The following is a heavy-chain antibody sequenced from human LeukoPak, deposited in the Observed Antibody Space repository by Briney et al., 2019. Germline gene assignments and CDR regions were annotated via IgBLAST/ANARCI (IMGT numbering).Heavy chain of an antibody. CDR1: GFSFDDYA. J-gene: IGHJ4*02. CDR3: VRESGSYYFDY. CDR2: VTGNGATI. V-gene: IGHV3-9*03. Sequence: AGESLRLSCAASGFSFDDYAMHWVRQAPGKGLEWVSGVTGNGATIAYAASVKGRFTVSRDNAKSSLYLQMSSLRAEDMALYYCVRESGSYYFDYWGQGTLVTVSS. D-gene: IGHD3-22*01.